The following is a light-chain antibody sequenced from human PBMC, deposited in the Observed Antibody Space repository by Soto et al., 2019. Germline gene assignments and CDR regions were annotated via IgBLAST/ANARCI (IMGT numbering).Light chain of an antibody. CDR3: CSYAGSYTLV. Sequence: QSVLTQPRSVSGSPGQSVTISCTGTSSDVGGYNYVYWYQQHPGKAPKLMIYDVSKRPSGVPDRFSGSKSGNTASLTISGFQAEDDADYYCCSYAGSYTLVFGGGTKVTV. CDR2: DVS. J-gene: IGLJ2*01. CDR1: SSDVGGYNY. V-gene: IGLV2-11*01.